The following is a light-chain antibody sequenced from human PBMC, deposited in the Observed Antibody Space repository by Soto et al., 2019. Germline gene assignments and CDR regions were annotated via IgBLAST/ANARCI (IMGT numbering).Light chain of an antibody. CDR3: QQYGSSPT. V-gene: IGKV3-20*01. CDR2: GAS. CDR1: QGVSNSF. J-gene: IGKJ1*01. Sequence: EIVLTQSPGTLSLSPGERATLSCRAIQGVSNSFLAWYQQKPGQAPRLLIFGASIRATGIPDRFSGSGSGTDFTLTISRLEAEDFAVYYCQQYGSSPTFGQGTKVDI.